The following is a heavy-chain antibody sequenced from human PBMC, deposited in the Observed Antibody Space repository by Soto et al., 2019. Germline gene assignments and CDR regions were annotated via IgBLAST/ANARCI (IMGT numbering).Heavy chain of an antibody. CDR3: ARRHDILTGSDSFDV. J-gene: IGHJ3*01. CDR1: GGSISSEGYY. D-gene: IGHD3-9*01. Sequence: QVQLQESGPGLVKPSQTLSLTCTLSGGSISSEGYYWTWIRQHPGKGLEWIGDFYYSGTTSYNPSLKSRLTMSVDTSNNQFPLRLSSVTAADTAMYYCARRHDILTGSDSFDVCGRGTMVTVSS. CDR2: FYYSGTT. V-gene: IGHV4-31*03.